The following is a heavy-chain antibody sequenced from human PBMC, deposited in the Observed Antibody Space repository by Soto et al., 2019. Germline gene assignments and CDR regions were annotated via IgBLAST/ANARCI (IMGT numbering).Heavy chain of an antibody. CDR1: GGSISSYY. V-gene: IGHV4-59*08. Sequence: QVQLLESGPGLVNPSETLSLTCTVSGGSISSYYWSWIWQPPGKGLEWIGYIFSSGSTTYNPSLTSRVTISVDPSKNQFALKLSSVTAGDTAVYYCARRYGGGFDYWGQGTLVTVSS. CDR3: ARRYGGGFDY. CDR2: IFSSGST. D-gene: IGHD3-10*01. J-gene: IGHJ4*02.